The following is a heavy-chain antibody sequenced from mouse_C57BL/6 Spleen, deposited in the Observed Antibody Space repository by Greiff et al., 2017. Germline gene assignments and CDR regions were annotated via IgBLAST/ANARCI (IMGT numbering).Heavy chain of an antibody. V-gene: IGHV1-7*01. CDR3: ARGDYDVPYYFDY. CDR1: GYTFTSYW. CDR2: INPSSGYT. J-gene: IGHJ2*01. D-gene: IGHD2-4*01. Sequence: VQLQQSGAELAKPGASVKLSCKASGYTFTSYWMHWVKQRPGQGLEWIGYINPSSGYTKYNQKFKDKATLTADKSSSTAYMQLSSLTYEDSAVYYCARGDYDVPYYFDYWGQGTTLTVSS.